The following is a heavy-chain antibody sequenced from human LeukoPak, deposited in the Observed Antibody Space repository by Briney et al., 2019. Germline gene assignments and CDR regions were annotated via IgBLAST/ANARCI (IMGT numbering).Heavy chain of an antibody. CDR2: IIPIFGTA. J-gene: IGHJ4*02. CDR1: GGTFSSYA. Sequence: SVKVSCKASGGTFSSYAISWVRQAPGQGLEWMGGIIPIFGTANYAQKFQGRVTITADESTSTAYMELSSLRSEDTAVYYCARARMRGSGATDYWGQGTLVTVSS. CDR3: ARARMRGSGATDY. V-gene: IGHV1-69*13. D-gene: IGHD1-14*01.